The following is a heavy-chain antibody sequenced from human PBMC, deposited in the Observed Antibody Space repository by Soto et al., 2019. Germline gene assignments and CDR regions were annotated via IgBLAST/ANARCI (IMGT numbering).Heavy chain of an antibody. Sequence: QVQLVQSGAEVKKPGASVKVSCKASGYSFTSHAMHWVRQALGQRLEWMGWINAGNGNTKYSQKFQGRVTITRDTSASIAYMELSSLRSEDTAVYYCLGYCSGGSCYSRGYWGQGTLVTVSS. CDR2: INAGNGNT. CDR3: LGYCSGGSCYSRGY. D-gene: IGHD2-15*01. CDR1: GYSFTSHA. V-gene: IGHV1-3*01. J-gene: IGHJ4*02.